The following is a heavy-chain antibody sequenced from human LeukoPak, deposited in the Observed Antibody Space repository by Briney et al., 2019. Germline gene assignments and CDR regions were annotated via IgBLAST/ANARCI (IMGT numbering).Heavy chain of an antibody. CDR1: GGPISNYY. CDR3: ARLYSDGWSRVDP. D-gene: IGHD6-13*01. CDR2: FYAGGNF. J-gene: IGHJ5*02. Sequence: SETLSLTCTVSGGPISNYYWIWIRQPAGGGLEWIGRFYAGGNFDSNPSLKSRVVLPPHTSKNQISLRLSSVTAADTAVYFCARLYSDGWSRVDPGGQGTLVTVS. V-gene: IGHV4-4*07.